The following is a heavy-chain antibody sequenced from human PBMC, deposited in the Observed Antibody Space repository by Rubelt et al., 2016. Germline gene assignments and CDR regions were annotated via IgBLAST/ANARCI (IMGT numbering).Heavy chain of an antibody. J-gene: IGHJ4*02. D-gene: IGHD3-10*01. V-gene: IGHV4-39*07. CDR3: ARDGVWFGEINFDY. Sequence: QLQLQESGPGLVKPSETLSLTCTVSGGSISSSSYYWGWIRRPPGKGLEWIGSFYYSGSTYYNPSLKSRVTISVDTSKNQFSLKLSSVTAADTAVYYYARDGVWFGEINFDYWGQGTLVTVSS. CDR2: FYYSGST. CDR1: GGSISSSSYY.